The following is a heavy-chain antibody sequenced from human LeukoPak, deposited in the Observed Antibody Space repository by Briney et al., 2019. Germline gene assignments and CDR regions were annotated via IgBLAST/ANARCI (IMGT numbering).Heavy chain of an antibody. V-gene: IGHV1-18*01. Sequence: ASVKVSCKASGYTFTSYGFSWVRQAPGQGLEWMGWVNTNNGNTNYTHNLQGRVTMTTDTSTSTAYMELRSLRSDDTAVYYCATFPPPFYGSGSYYRWVDYWGQGTLVTVSS. D-gene: IGHD3-10*01. J-gene: IGHJ4*02. CDR3: ATFPPPFYGSGSYYRWVDY. CDR1: GYTFTSYG. CDR2: VNTNNGNT.